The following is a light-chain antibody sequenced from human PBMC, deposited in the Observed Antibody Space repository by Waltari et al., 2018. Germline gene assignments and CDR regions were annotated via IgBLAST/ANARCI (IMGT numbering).Light chain of an antibody. Sequence: EIVLTQSPGTLSLSLGERATLSCRASQSVSSSYLAWYQQRPGQAPRLLIYGASSRATGIPDRFSGSGSGTDFTLTISRLEPEDSAVYYCQQFGTPLTFGGGTKVEIK. J-gene: IGKJ4*01. CDR1: QSVSSSY. V-gene: IGKV3-20*01. CDR2: GAS. CDR3: QQFGTPLT.